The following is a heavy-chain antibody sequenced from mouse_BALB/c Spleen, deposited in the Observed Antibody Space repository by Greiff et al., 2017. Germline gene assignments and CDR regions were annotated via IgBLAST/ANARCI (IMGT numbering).Heavy chain of an antibody. Sequence: QVQLQQSGAELVKPGASVKLSCKTSGYTFTSYWIQWVKQRPGQGLGWIGEIFPGTGTTYYNEKFKGKATLTIDTSSSTAYMQLSSLTSEDSAVYFCARLGDYWGQGTSVTVSS. J-gene: IGHJ4*01. CDR3: ARLGDY. CDR1: GYTFTSYW. V-gene: IGHV1S132*01. CDR2: IFPGTGTT.